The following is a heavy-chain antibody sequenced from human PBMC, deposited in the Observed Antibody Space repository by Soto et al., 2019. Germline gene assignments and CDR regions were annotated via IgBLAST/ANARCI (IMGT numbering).Heavy chain of an antibody. V-gene: IGHV3-21*01. CDR2: ISSSSSYI. Sequence: EVQLVESGGGLVKPGGSLRLSCAASGFTFSSYSMNWVRQAPGKGLEWVSSISSSSSYIYYADSVKGRFTISRDNAKNSLYLQMNGLRAEDTAVYYCARDGGTDYDILTGYYISAFDIWGQGTMVTVSS. J-gene: IGHJ3*02. CDR3: ARDGGTDYDILTGYYISAFDI. CDR1: GFTFSSYS. D-gene: IGHD3-9*01.